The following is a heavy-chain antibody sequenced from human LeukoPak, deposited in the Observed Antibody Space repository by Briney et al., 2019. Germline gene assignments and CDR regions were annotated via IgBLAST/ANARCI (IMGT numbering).Heavy chain of an antibody. D-gene: IGHD6-19*01. CDR1: GYTFTNCG. V-gene: IGHV1-18*01. CDR2: ISPYNGNT. Sequence: ASVKVSCTASGYTFTNCGINWVRQAPGQGLEWMGWISPYNGNTNHAQNLQGRVTVTTDTSTSTAYMELRSLRSDDTAVYYCARDRGVAVSGVSWDWGQGTLVTVSS. J-gene: IGHJ4*02. CDR3: ARDRGVAVSGVSWD.